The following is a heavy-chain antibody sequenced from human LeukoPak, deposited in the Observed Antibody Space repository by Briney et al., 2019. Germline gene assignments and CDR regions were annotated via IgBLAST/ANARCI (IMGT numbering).Heavy chain of an antibody. J-gene: IGHJ3*02. CDR1: GGSISSYY. Sequence: SETLSLTCTVSGGSISSYYWSWIRQPPGKGLERIGYIFYSGNTNYNPSLQSRVTISVDTSKNQFSLKLSSVTAADTAVYFCARDRGTLTAIDAFDIWGRGTVVTVSS. CDR3: ARDRGTLTAIDAFDI. CDR2: IFYSGNT. D-gene: IGHD1-14*01. V-gene: IGHV4-59*01.